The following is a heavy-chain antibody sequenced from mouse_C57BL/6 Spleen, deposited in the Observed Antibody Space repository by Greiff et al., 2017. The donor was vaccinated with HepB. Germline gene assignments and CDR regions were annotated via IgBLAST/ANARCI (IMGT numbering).Heavy chain of an antibody. V-gene: IGHV1-52*01. J-gene: IGHJ2*01. CDR2: IDPSDSET. D-gene: IGHD2-4*01. CDR1: GYTFTSYW. Sequence: VQLQQSGAELVRPGSSVKLSCKASGYTFTSYWMHWVKQRPIQGLEWIGNIDPSDSETHYNQKFKDKATLTVDKSYSTAYMQLSSLTSEDSAVYYCASRDYDVGGYFDYWGQGTTLTVSS. CDR3: ASRDYDVGGYFDY.